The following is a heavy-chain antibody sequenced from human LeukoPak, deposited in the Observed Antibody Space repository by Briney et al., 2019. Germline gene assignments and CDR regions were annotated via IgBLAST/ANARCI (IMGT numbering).Heavy chain of an antibody. D-gene: IGHD2-15*01. CDR1: GYTFTSYG. CDR3: ARCHIVVVVADYYYGMDV. CDR2: ISAYNGNT. V-gene: IGHV1-18*01. Sequence: SVKVSCKASGYTFTSYGISWVRQAPGQGLEWMGWISAYNGNTNYAQKLQGRVTMTTDTSTSTAYMELRSLRSDDTAVYYCARCHIVVVVADYYYGMDVWGQGTTVTVSS. J-gene: IGHJ6*02.